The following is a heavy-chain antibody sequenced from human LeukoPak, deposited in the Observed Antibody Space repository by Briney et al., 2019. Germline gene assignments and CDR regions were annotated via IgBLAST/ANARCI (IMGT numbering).Heavy chain of an antibody. CDR1: GFTFSSYA. D-gene: IGHD3-22*01. V-gene: IGHV3-30-3*01. CDR3: ARDDSSAGLDY. Sequence: GGSLRLSCAASGFTFSSYATHWVRQAPGKGLEWVAVISYDGSNKYYADSVKGRFTISRDNSKNTLYLQMNSLRAEDTAVYYCARDDSSAGLDYWGQGTLVTVSS. J-gene: IGHJ4*02. CDR2: ISYDGSNK.